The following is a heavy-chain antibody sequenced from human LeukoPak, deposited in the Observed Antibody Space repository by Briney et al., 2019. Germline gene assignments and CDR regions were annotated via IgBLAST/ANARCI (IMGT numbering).Heavy chain of an antibody. D-gene: IGHD1-7*01. V-gene: IGHV4-39*01. CDR1: GGSISSSSYY. J-gene: IGHJ4*02. CDR2: VYYRGST. Sequence: WETLSLACTVSGGSISSSSYYWGWIRQPPGKGLEWIGTVYYRGSTYYNPSLKSRVTISVDTSKNQFSLKLSSVTAADTAIYYCAGRALDRWELPSYFDYWGQGTLVTVSS. CDR3: AGRALDRWELPSYFDY.